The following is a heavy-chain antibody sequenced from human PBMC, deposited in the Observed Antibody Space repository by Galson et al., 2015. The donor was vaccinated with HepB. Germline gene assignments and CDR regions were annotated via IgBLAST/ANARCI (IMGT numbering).Heavy chain of an antibody. Sequence: SLRLSCAASGFTVSSNYMSWVRQAPGKGLEWVSVIYSGGSTYYADSVKGRFTISRDNSKNTLYLQMNSLRAEDTAVYYCARDPYGDYAAESGVRNFDYWGQGTLVTVSS. J-gene: IGHJ4*02. V-gene: IGHV3-66*01. CDR1: GFTVSSNY. D-gene: IGHD4-17*01. CDR3: ARDPYGDYAAESGVRNFDY. CDR2: IYSGGST.